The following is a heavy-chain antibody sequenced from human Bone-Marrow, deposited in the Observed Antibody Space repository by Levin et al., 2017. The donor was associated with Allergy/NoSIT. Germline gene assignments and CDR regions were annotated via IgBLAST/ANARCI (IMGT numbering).Heavy chain of an antibody. V-gene: IGHV3-66*01. D-gene: IGHD5-18*01. CDR2: IYTSGNT. CDR1: GFTAMTNY. J-gene: IGHJ4*02. Sequence: GGSLRLSCVVSGFTAMTNYMSWVRQAPGKGLEWVSIIYTSGNTNYADSVKGRFAMSRDNSKNTVYLQMSSLRVEDTAVYYCASDVNTEMAYFVYWGQGALVTVSS. CDR3: ASDVNTEMAYFVY.